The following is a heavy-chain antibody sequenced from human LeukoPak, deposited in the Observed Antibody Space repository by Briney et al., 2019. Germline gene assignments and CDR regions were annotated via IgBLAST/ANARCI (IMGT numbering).Heavy chain of an antibody. D-gene: IGHD3-16*01. CDR1: GGSISSGDYY. Sequence: SQTLSLTCTVSGGSISSGDYYWSWIRQPPGKGLEWIGYIYYSGSTYYNPSLKSRVTISVDTSKNQFSLKLSSVTAADTAVYYCARENGGGYYYGMDVWGQGTTVTVSS. V-gene: IGHV4-30-4*01. CDR2: IYYSGST. CDR3: ARENGGGYYYGMDV. J-gene: IGHJ6*02.